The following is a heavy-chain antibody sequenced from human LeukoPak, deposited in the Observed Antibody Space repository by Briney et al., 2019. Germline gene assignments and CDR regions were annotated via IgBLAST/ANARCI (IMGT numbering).Heavy chain of an antibody. CDR1: GGSFSGYY. CDR3: ARGRYSSGWYLGYYFDY. CDR2: INHSGST. J-gene: IGHJ4*02. V-gene: IGHV4-34*01. Sequence: SETLSLTCAVYGGSFSGYYWSWIRQPPGKGVEWIGEINHSGSTNYNPSLKSRVTISVDTSKNQFSLKLSSVTAADTAVYYCARGRYSSGWYLGYYFDYWGQGTLVTVSS. D-gene: IGHD6-19*01.